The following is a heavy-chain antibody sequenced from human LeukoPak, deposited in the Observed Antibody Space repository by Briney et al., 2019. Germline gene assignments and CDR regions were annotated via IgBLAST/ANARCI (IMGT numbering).Heavy chain of an antibody. D-gene: IGHD3-22*01. CDR2: IYYSGST. CDR3: ASLTYYYDSTRDY. CDR1: GGSISSSSYY. V-gene: IGHV4-39*01. J-gene: IGHJ4*02. Sequence: SETLSLTCTVSGGSISSSSYYWGWIRQTPGKGLEWIGSIYYSGSTYYNPSLKSRVTISVDTSKNQFSLKLSSVTAADTAVYYCASLTYYYDSTRDYWGQGTLVTVSS.